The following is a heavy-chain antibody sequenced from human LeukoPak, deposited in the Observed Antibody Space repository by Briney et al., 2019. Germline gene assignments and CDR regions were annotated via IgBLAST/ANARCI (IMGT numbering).Heavy chain of an antibody. J-gene: IGHJ6*02. D-gene: IGHD3-22*01. CDR2: IDDSGVLR. CDR1: GFTFKTHA. CDR3: AKRLKRNYYYHYAMDV. V-gene: IGHV3-23*01. Sequence: GGSLRLSCAASGFTFKTHAMSWVRQAPGKGLEWVSRIDDSGVLRSYADSVKGRFTISRDNSKMTLTLQMNSLRAEDTAVYYCAKRLKRNYYYHYAMDVWGQGTTVTVSS.